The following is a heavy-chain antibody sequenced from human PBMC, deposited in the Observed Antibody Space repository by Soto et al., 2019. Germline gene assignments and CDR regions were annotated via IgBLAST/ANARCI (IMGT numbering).Heavy chain of an antibody. CDR3: ARTPKYYDYVWETDNGFDP. J-gene: IGHJ5*02. CDR1: GFPFSSYS. D-gene: IGHD3-16*01. V-gene: IGHV3-21*01. Sequence: XEFLRVSFAASGFPFSSYSTNWVRQAPGKGLEWVSSISSSISYIYYADSVKGRFTISRDNAKNSLYLQMNSLRAEDTAVYYFARTPKYYDYVWETDNGFDPWGQGTLVTVSS. CDR2: ISSSISYI.